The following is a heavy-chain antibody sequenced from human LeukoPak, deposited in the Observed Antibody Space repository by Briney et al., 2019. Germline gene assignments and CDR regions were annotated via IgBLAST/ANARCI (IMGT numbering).Heavy chain of an antibody. Sequence: GGALRLSCAASGFTFSDYYMSLIRQAPGKGLEWVSYISKSGTSTKYADSVKGRFSISRDNAKQSLYLQLNSLTAEDTAVYYCARVRSSGSPLDYWGQGTLVTVSS. D-gene: IGHD3-10*01. J-gene: IGHJ4*02. CDR1: GFTFSDYY. CDR2: ISKSGTST. CDR3: ARVRSSGSPLDY. V-gene: IGHV3-11*05.